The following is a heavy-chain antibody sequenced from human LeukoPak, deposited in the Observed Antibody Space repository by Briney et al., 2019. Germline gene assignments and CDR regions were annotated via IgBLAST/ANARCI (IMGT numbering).Heavy chain of an antibody. CDR3: AGQTRFRPATYYYGMDV. CDR2: ISYDGSNK. J-gene: IGHJ6*02. Sequence: GGSLRLSCAASGFTFSSYAMHWVRQAPGKGLEWVAVISYDGSNKYYADSVKGRFTISRDNSKNTLYLQMNSLRAEDTAVYYCAGQTRFRPATYYYGMDVWGQGTTVTVSS. CDR1: GFTFSSYA. V-gene: IGHV3-30-3*01. D-gene: IGHD2-15*01.